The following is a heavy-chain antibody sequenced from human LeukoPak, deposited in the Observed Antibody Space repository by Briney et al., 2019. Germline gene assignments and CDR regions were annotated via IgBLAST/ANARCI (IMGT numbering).Heavy chain of an antibody. Sequence: SGTLSLTCAVSGGSISSSNWWSWVRQPPGKGLEWIGEIYHSGSTNYNPSLKSRVTISVDKSKNQFSLKLSSVTAADTAVYYCARDLEAAAGYFDYWGQGTLVTVSS. J-gene: IGHJ4*02. CDR1: GGSISSSNW. CDR3: ARDLEAAAGYFDY. V-gene: IGHV4-4*02. D-gene: IGHD6-13*01. CDR2: IYHSGST.